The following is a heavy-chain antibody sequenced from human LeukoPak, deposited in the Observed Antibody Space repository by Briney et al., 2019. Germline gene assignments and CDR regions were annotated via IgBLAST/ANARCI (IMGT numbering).Heavy chain of an antibody. J-gene: IGHJ4*02. Sequence: ASVKVSCKASGYTFSSYDINWVRQATGQALEWMGWMNPNSRNTGYAQKFPGRVTMTSNTSISTAYMELSSLRSEDTAVYYCARRRWSCWYGGWGQGTLVTVSS. D-gene: IGHD6-13*01. V-gene: IGHV1-8*01. CDR2: MNPNSRNT. CDR1: GYTFSSYD. CDR3: ARRRWSCWYGG.